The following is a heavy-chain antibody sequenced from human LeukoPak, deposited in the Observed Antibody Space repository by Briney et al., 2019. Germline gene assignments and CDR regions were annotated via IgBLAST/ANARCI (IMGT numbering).Heavy chain of an antibody. V-gene: IGHV3-21*01. CDR1: GFTFSSYS. CDR3: AREGIAATNHGDY. J-gene: IGHJ4*02. Sequence: GGSLRLSCAASGFTFSSYSMNWVRQAPGKGLEWVSSISSSSSYIYYADSVKGRFTISRDNAKNSLYLQMNSLRAEDTAVYYCAREGIAATNHGDYWGQGTLVTVSS. D-gene: IGHD6-13*01. CDR2: ISSSSSYI.